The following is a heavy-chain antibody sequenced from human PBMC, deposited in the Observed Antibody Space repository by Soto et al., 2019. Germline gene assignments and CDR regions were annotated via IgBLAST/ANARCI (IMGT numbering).Heavy chain of an antibody. CDR2: MNPNSGNT. D-gene: IGHD6-13*01. CDR3: ARGLAKAPRFRSIAAAAGWGAFDI. J-gene: IGHJ3*02. Sequence: ASVKVSCKASGYTFTSYDINWVRQATGQGLEWMGWMNPNSGNTGYAQKFQGRVTMTRNTSISTAYMELSSLRSEDTAVYYCARGLAKAPRFRSIAAAAGWGAFDIWGQGTMVTVSS. V-gene: IGHV1-8*01. CDR1: GYTFTSYD.